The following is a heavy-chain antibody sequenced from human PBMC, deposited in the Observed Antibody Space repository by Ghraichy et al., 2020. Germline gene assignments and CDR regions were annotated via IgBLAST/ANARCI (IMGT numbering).Heavy chain of an antibody. J-gene: IGHJ4*02. CDR1: GGSISSSSYY. Sequence: SETLSLTCTVSGGSISSSSYYWGWIRQPPGKGLEWIGSIYYSGSTYYNPSLKSRVTISVDTSKNQFSLKLSSVTAADTAVYYCARHIGGVGVTRFLSRGETYYFDYWGQGTLVTVSS. CDR3: ARHIGGVGVTRFLSRGETYYFDY. CDR2: IYYSGST. D-gene: IGHD1-26*01. V-gene: IGHV4-39*01.